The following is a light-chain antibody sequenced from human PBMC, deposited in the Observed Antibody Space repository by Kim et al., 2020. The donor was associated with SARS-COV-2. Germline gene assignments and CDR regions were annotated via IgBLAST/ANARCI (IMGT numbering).Light chain of an antibody. CDR1: QGIASS. Sequence: DIQMTQSPSAMSASVGDRVTITCRASQGIASSLLWYQQKPGKVPKRLIHAASNLQSGAPSRFSGSGSGTEFTLTISSLQPEDFATYYCLQYGSLPVTFGGGTKVDIK. J-gene: IGKJ4*01. V-gene: IGKV1-17*03. CDR3: LQYGSLPVT. CDR2: AAS.